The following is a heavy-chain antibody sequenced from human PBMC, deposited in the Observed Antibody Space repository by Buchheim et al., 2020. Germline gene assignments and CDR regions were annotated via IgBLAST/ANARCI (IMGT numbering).Heavy chain of an antibody. J-gene: IGHJ4*02. CDR1: GFTFSDFA. Sequence: EVQLLESGGGLVQPGGSLRLSCTVSGFTFSDFAMNWVRQAPGKGLEWISAISSGGGDKTYYADSVKGRFAISRDNSRNTLYLQMNSLRPEDTAVYYCAKAIVRSTFYFDYWGPGSL. CDR2: ISSGGGDKT. V-gene: IGHV3-23*01. D-gene: IGHD1-26*01. CDR3: AKAIVRSTFYFDY.